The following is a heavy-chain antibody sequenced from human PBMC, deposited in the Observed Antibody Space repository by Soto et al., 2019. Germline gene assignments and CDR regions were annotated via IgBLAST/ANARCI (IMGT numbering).Heavy chain of an antibody. V-gene: IGHV3-21*06. CDR1: S. CDR3: ARESEDLTSNFDY. CDR2: ISSTTNYI. Sequence: SRNCKRKAPGKGLEWVSSISSTTNYIYYGDSMKGRFTISRDNAKNSLYLEMNSLRAEDTAVYYCARESEDLTSNFDYWGQGTLVTVSS. J-gene: IGHJ4*02.